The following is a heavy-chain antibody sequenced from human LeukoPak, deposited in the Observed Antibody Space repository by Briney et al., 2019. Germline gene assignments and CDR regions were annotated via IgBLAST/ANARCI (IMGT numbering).Heavy chain of an antibody. CDR1: GFTFNSFT. CDR3: ARDSNPHSGGDFDF. Sequence: PGGSLRLSCAASGFTFNSFTMSWVRQAPGKGLAWLSSISSGSHYIYYADSVKGRFTISRDNANNLLYLQMNTLRADDTAVYFCARDSNPHSGGDFDFWGQGSLVTVSS. J-gene: IGHJ4*02. V-gene: IGHV3-21*06. D-gene: IGHD1-26*01. CDR2: ISSGSHYI.